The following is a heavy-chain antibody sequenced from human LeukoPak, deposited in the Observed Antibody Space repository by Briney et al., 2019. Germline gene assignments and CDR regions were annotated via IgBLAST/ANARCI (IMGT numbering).Heavy chain of an antibody. V-gene: IGHV3-49*04. CDR2: IRSKAYGGTT. CDR1: GFTFGSYA. J-gene: IGHJ6*03. Sequence: PGGSLRLSCAASGFTFGSYAMSWVRQAPGKGLEWVGFIRSKAYGGTTEYAASVKGRFTISRDDSKSIAYLQMNSLKTEDTAVYYCTSLEDYYYYYMDVWGKGTTVTVSS. CDR3: TSLEDYYYYYMDV.